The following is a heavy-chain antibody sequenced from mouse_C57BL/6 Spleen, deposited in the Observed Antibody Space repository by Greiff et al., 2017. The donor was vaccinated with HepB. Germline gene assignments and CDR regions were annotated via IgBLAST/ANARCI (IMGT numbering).Heavy chain of an antibody. Sequence: VQLQQSGPELVKPGASVKISCKASGYTFTDYYMNWVKQSHGKSLEWIGDINPNNGGTSYNQKFKGKATLTVDKSSSTAYMEPRSLTSEDSAVYYCARAGTGYAMDYWGQGTSVTVSS. CDR1: GYTFTDYY. J-gene: IGHJ4*01. D-gene: IGHD4-1*01. CDR3: ARAGTGYAMDY. CDR2: INPNNGGT. V-gene: IGHV1-26*01.